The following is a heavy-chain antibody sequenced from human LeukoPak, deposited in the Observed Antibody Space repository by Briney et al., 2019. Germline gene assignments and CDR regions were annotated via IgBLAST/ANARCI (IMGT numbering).Heavy chain of an antibody. J-gene: IGHJ5*02. CDR3: AGSAYGDYWFDP. CDR2: INHSGST. Sequence: SETLSLTCAVYGGSFSGYYWSWIRQPPGKGLEWIGEINHSGSTNYNPSLKSRVTISVDTSKNQFSLKLSSVTAADTAVYYCAGSAYGDYWFDPWGQGTLVTVSS. V-gene: IGHV4-34*01. D-gene: IGHD4-17*01. CDR1: GGSFSGYY.